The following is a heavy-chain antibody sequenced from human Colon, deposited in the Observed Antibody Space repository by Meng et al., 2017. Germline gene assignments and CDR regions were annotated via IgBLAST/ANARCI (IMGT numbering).Heavy chain of an antibody. V-gene: IGHV1-18*01. CDR3: ARDPSNTSGRYAYFDY. J-gene: IGHJ4*02. Sequence: QVQLVQSGPEVKKPGASVKVSCKASGYTFTHHGISWIRQAPGQGLEWMGWISCYNGDTNYAQKLQGRVTMTTDTSTNTAYMDLRGLRSDDTAVYYCARDPSNTSGRYAYFDYWGQGTLVTVSS. CDR2: ISCYNGDT. CDR1: GYTFTHHG. D-gene: IGHD6-19*01.